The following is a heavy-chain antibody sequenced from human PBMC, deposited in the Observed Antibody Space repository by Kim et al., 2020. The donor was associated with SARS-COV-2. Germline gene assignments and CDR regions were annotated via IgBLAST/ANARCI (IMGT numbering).Heavy chain of an antibody. Sequence: SETLSLTCTVSGGSISSYYWSWIRQPPGKGLEWIGYIYYSGSTNYNPSLKSRVTISVDTSKNQFSLKLSSVTAADTAVYYCAGYWGDDAFDIWGQGTMVTVSS. V-gene: IGHV4-59*01. CDR2: IYYSGST. J-gene: IGHJ3*02. CDR1: GGSISSYY. CDR3: AGYWGDDAFDI. D-gene: IGHD7-27*01.